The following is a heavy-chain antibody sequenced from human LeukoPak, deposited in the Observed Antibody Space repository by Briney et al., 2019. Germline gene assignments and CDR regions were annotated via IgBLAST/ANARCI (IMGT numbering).Heavy chain of an antibody. D-gene: IGHD3-10*01. CDR1: GYSISSGYY. CDR2: IYHSGST. V-gene: IGHV4-38-2*02. Sequence: SETLSLTCTVSGYSISSGYYWGWIRQPPGKGLEWIGSIYHSGSTYYNPSLKSRVTISVGTSKNQFSLKLSSVTAADTAVYYCARDLGAGDSDYWGQGTLVTVSS. CDR3: ARDLGAGDSDY. J-gene: IGHJ4*02.